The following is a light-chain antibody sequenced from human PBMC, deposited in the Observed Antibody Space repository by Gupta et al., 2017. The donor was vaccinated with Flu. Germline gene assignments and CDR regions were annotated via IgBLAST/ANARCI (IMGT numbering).Light chain of an antibody. Sequence: PSSLSASMGDSVTIACRASQGVKTWLGWYQQKPWEAPKYLIYAASNLESGVPARFSGSGSGTEFSLTINNLQPEDSATYYCQQYDNYPLTFGHGTRVEI. CDR3: QQYDNYPLT. CDR1: QGVKTW. CDR2: AAS. V-gene: IGKV1D-16*01. J-gene: IGKJ3*01.